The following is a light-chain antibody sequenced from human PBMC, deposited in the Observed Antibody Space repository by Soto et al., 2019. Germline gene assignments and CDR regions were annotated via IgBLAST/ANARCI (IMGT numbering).Light chain of an antibody. V-gene: IGKV1D-12*01. CDR2: AAS. CDR1: QAISTW. Sequence: DIQMTQSPSSVSASVGDRVTITCRASQAISTWLAWYQQKPGKAPKLLIYAASNLQTGVPSRFSGSGYGTDFTLTISSLQPEDFATYYCQQANSFPRTFGQGTTVAIK. J-gene: IGKJ1*01. CDR3: QQANSFPRT.